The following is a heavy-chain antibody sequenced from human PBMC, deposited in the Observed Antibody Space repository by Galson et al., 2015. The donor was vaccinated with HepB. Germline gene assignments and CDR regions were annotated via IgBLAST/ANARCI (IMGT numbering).Heavy chain of an antibody. CDR3: ARRRLYSSAPDH. D-gene: IGHD6-19*01. V-gene: IGHV5-51*03. CDR2: IYPGNSDT. J-gene: IGHJ4*02. Sequence: QSGAEVKKPGESLKISCMGSRYNFTNYWIAWVRQVPGRGLEWMGIIYPGNSDTRISPSFRGQVTISADKSIPTAYLQWSSLKASDTAMYYCARRRLYSSAPDHWGQGTLVTVSS. CDR1: RYNFTNYW.